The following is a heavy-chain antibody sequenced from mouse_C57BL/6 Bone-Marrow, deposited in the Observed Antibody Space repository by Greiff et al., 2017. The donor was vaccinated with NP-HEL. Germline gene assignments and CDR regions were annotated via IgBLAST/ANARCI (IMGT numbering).Heavy chain of an antibody. Sequence: QVQLKQSGAELVKPGASVKLSCKASGYTFTTYWMQWVKRRPGQGLEWIGEIDPSDSYTNYNQKFKGKATLTVDTSSSTANMQLSSLTSEDSAVYYCARKAYYGRSYEFAYWGQGTLVTVSA. CDR3: ARKAYYGRSYEFAY. CDR2: IDPSDSYT. D-gene: IGHD1-1*01. V-gene: IGHV1-50*01. J-gene: IGHJ3*01. CDR1: GYTFTTYW.